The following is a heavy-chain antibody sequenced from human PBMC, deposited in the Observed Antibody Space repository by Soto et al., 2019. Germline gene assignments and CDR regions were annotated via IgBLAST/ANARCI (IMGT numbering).Heavy chain of an antibody. Sequence: QITLKESGPTLVKPTQTLTLTCTFSGFSLSSPAVGVNWIRQPPGKALEWLALIYWNDNNQYSPSLRSRLTITKDTSKNQVDLTMTNVDPADTATYYCAHGSGWLSDYWRQGTLVTVSS. D-gene: IGHD6-19*01. V-gene: IGHV2-5*01. CDR3: AHGSGWLSDY. CDR2: IYWNDNN. J-gene: IGHJ4*02. CDR1: GFSLSSPAVG.